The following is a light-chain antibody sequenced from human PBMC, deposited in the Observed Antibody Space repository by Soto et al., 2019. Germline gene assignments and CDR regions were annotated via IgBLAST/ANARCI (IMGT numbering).Light chain of an antibody. CDR1: SSDVGGYNY. V-gene: IGLV2-8*01. J-gene: IGLJ3*02. CDR2: EVN. Sequence: QSALTQPPSASGSPGQSVTISCTGTSSDVGGYNYVSWYQHHPGKAPKLMIYEVNKRPSGVPDRFSGSKSGNTASLTVSGLQAKDEADYYCSSYAGSNKVFGGGTKLTVL. CDR3: SSYAGSNKV.